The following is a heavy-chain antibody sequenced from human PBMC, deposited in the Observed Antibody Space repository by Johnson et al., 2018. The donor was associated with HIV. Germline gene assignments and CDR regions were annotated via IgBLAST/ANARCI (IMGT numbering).Heavy chain of an antibody. CDR3: AKGSRGSYLYDAFDI. D-gene: IGHD1-26*01. J-gene: IGHJ3*02. Sequence: VQLVESGGGVVQPGGSLRLSCAASGFTVSSNYMSWVRQAPGKGLEWVSAISGSGGSTYYADSVKGRFTISRDNSKNTLYRQMNSLRAESTAVYYCAKGSRGSYLYDAFDIWGQGTMVTVSS. CDR2: ISGSGGST. CDR1: GFTVSSNY. V-gene: IGHV3-23*04.